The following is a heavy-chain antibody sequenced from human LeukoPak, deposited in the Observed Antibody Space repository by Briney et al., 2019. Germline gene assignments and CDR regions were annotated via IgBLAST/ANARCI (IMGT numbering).Heavy chain of an antibody. J-gene: IGHJ4*02. V-gene: IGHV4-34*01. CDR3: AGFIEGYSSSWSPLDY. CDR2: INHSGST. D-gene: IGHD6-13*01. Sequence: SETLSLTCAVYGGSFSGYYWSWIRQPPGKGLEWIGEINHSGSTNYNPSLKSRVTISVDTSKNQFSLKLSSVTAADTAVYYCAGFIEGYSSSWSPLDYWGQGTLVTVSS. CDR1: GGSFSGYY.